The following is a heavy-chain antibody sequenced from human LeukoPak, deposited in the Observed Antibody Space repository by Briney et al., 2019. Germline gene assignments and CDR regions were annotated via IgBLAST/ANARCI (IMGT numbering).Heavy chain of an antibody. J-gene: IGHJ4*02. Sequence: PGGSLRLSCEASGFTFSDPYMSWIRQAPGKGLECLSYISGSGTDINYADSVRGRFTISRDNAKNLLYPQMNDLRVEDTAVYYCARHMERWQQFTRSLDYWGQGTLVTVS. CDR1: GFTFSDPY. V-gene: IGHV3-11*04. D-gene: IGHD5-24*01. CDR3: ARHMERWQQFTRSLDY. CDR2: ISGSGTDI.